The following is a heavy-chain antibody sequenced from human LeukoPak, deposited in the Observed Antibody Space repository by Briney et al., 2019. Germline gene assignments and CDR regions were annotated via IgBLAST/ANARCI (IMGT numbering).Heavy chain of an antibody. V-gene: IGHV3-23*01. Sequence: GGSLRLSCAASGFTFSSYGMTSVRQARGKGMEWVSVFSAETGNTYYADSVKGRFTISRDNSKNTLYLQITSLRAEDTAVYYCAKARRLGSDWDKDAFDIWGQGTMVTVSS. CDR3: AKARRLGSDWDKDAFDI. J-gene: IGHJ3*02. CDR2: FSAETGNT. D-gene: IGHD6-19*01. CDR1: GFTFSSYG.